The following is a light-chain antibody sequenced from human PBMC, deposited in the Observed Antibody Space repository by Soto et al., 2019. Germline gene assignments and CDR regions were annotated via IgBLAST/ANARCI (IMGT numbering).Light chain of an antibody. CDR2: SNN. Sequence: QPVLTQPPSASGTPGQRVTISCSGSSSNIGRNTVVWYQQLPGSAPTLLMYSNNQRPSGVPDRFSGSKSGTSASLAISGLQSEDEADYYCAAWDDSLNGVVFGGGTQLTVL. J-gene: IGLJ2*01. V-gene: IGLV1-44*01. CDR3: AAWDDSLNGVV. CDR1: SSNIGRNT.